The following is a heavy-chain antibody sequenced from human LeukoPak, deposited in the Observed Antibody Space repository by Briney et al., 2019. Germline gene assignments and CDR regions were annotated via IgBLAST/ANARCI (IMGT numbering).Heavy chain of an antibody. D-gene: IGHD2-2*02. V-gene: IGHV3-30-3*01. CDR2: ISYDGSNK. J-gene: IGHJ4*02. Sequence: PGGSLRLSCAASGFTFSSYAMHWVRQAPGKGLEWVAVISYDGSNKYYADSVKGRFTISRDNSKNTLYLQMNSLRAEDTAVYYCARSYPRNYWGQGTLVTVSS. CDR3: ARSYPRNY. CDR1: GFTFSSYA.